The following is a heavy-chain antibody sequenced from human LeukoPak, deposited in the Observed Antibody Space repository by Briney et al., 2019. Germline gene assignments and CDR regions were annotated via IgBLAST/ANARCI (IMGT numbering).Heavy chain of an antibody. CDR2: IDTSGST. CDR3: ARDGGVPGRNWFDP. CDR1: GGSINNYF. Sequence: SETLSLTCTVSGGSINNYFWSWIRQPAVKGLEWIGRIDTSGSTNYNPSLKSRVTMSVDTSKNQFSLKLRSVTAADTAAYYCARDGGVPGRNWFDPWGQGTLVTVSS. V-gene: IGHV4-4*07. J-gene: IGHJ5*02. D-gene: IGHD2-2*01.